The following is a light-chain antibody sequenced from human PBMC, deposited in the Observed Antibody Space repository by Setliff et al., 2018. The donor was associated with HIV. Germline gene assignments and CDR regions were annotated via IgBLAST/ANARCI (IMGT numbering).Light chain of an antibody. CDR1: SSDVGGYNY. Sequence: QSVLTQPASVSGSPGQSITISCTGTSSDVGGYNYVSWYQQHPGKAPKLMIYDVSKRHSGVSNRFSGSKSGNTASLTISGLQAEDEADYYCSSYTSSSTPYVFGTGTKVTVL. V-gene: IGLV2-14*01. J-gene: IGLJ1*01. CDR2: DVS. CDR3: SSYTSSSTPYV.